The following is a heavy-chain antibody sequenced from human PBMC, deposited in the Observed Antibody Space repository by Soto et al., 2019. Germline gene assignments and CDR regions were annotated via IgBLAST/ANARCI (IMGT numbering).Heavy chain of an antibody. V-gene: IGHV4-31*03. D-gene: IGHD3-22*01. CDR1: GGPISDGYY. CDR3: ARRDRSGYSYWLDT. J-gene: IGHJ5*02. CDR2: ISYSGST. Sequence: PSETLSLTCTVSGGPISDGYYWSWIRQHPGKGLEWIGSISYSGSTSYNPSLKSRLTISVDRSKSQFSLNLSSVTAADTAVYYCARRDRSGYSYWLDTWGQGTLVTVSS.